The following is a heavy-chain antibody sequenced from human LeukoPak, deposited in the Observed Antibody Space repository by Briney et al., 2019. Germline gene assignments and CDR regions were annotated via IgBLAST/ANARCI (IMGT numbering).Heavy chain of an antibody. V-gene: IGHV4-34*01. CDR3: AREIWEEIIDY. CDR1: SESFSGYS. D-gene: IGHD1-26*01. J-gene: IGHJ4*02. CDR2: INHSGST. Sequence: SETLSLTCAVYSESFSGYSYIWIRQSPGKGLDWIGKINHSGSTNYNPSLKSRVTISIDTTKNQFSLKLSSVTAADTAVYYCAREIWEEIIDYWGQGTLVTVSS.